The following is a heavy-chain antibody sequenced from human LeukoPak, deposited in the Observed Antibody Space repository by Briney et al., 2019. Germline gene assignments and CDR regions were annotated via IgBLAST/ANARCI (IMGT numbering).Heavy chain of an antibody. Sequence: SETLSLTCAVYGGSFSGYYWSWIRQPPGKGLEWIGEINHSGSTNYNPSLKSRVTISVDTSKNRFSLKLSSVTAADTAVYYCARTVVHYYDSSGHPGGYFDYWGQGTLVTVSS. V-gene: IGHV4-34*01. D-gene: IGHD3-22*01. CDR2: INHSGST. CDR3: ARTVVHYYDSSGHPGGYFDY. J-gene: IGHJ4*02. CDR1: GGSFSGYY.